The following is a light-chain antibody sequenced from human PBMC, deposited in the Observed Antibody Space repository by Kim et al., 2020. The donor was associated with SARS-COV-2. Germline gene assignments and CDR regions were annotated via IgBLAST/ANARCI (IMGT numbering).Light chain of an antibody. V-gene: IGLV1-40*01. CDR1: SSNIGAGYD. Sequence: QRVTISCTGSSSNIGAGYDVHWYHQLPRTAPNLLIYNNNNRPSEVPDRFSGSKSGSSASLAITGLQAEDEADYYCQSYDTSLSGSVFGGGTKLTVL. CDR2: NNN. J-gene: IGLJ3*02. CDR3: QSYDTSLSGSV.